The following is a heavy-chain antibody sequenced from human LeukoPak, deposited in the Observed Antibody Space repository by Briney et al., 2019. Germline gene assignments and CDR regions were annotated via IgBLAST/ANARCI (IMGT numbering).Heavy chain of an antibody. CDR1: GFTFSSYG. Sequence: GGSLRLSCAASGFTFSSYGMHWVRQAPGKGLEWVAVISYDGSNKYYADSVRGRFTISRDNSKNTLYLQMNSLRAEDTAVYYCAKDRDVGYSSRWVDYWAQGTLVTVPS. V-gene: IGHV3-30*18. D-gene: IGHD6-13*01. CDR2: ISYDGSNK. CDR3: AKDRDVGYSSRWVDY. J-gene: IGHJ4*02.